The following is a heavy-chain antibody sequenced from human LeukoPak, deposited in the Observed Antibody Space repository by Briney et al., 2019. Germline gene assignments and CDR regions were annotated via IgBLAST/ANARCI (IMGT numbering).Heavy chain of an antibody. V-gene: IGHV3-74*01. CDR2: INSDETIS. D-gene: IGHD2-15*01. J-gene: IGHJ4*02. CDR1: GFTFSSYW. CDR3: ARGGSCSGGNCKYTRKEIDY. Sequence: GGSLRLSCAASGFTFSSYWMHWVRQVPNQGLMWVSRINSDETISEYVDSVNGRFTISRDNAKNTLYLQMNSLRVEDTAIYYCARGGSCSGGNCKYTRKEIDYWGQGTLVTVSS.